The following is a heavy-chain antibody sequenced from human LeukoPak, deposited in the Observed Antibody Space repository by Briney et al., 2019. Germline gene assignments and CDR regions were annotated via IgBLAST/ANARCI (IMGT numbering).Heavy chain of an antibody. CDR3: ARDEPEYYYDSSGYNRGDY. V-gene: IGHV3-48*04. D-gene: IGHD3-22*01. J-gene: IGHJ4*02. Sequence: PGGSLRLSCAASGFTFSSYSMNWVRQAPGKGLEWVSYISSSSSTIYYADSVKGRFTISRDNAKNSLYLQMNSLRAEDTAVYYCARDEPEYYYDSSGYNRGDYWGQGTLVTVSS. CDR1: GFTFSSYS. CDR2: ISSSSSTI.